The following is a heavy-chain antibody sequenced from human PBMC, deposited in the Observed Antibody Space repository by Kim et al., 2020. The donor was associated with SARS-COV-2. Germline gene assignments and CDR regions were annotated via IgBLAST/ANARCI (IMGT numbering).Heavy chain of an antibody. V-gene: IGHV3-23*01. CDR1: GFTFSAYA. CDR3: ARGVRGRFIDF. J-gene: IGHJ4*02. D-gene: IGHD3-3*01. CDR2: MGGTVPNT. Sequence: GGSLRLSCAASGFTFSAYAMMWVRETPGKGLEWVSSMGGTVPNTYYTDSVKGRLTISRDNSKNTVYLQMNSLRADDTAMYYCARGVRGRFIDFWGQGSLVTVSS.